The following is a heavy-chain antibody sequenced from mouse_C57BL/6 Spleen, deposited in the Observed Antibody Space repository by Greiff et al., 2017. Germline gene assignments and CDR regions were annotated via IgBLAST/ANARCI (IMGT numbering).Heavy chain of an antibody. J-gene: IGHJ4*01. CDR3: ARFTTVSYYAMDY. D-gene: IGHD1-1*01. CDR1: GYSFTSYY. V-gene: IGHV1-66*01. CDR2: IYTGSGNT. Sequence: QVQLQQSGPELVKPGASVKISCKASGYSFTSYYIHWVKQRPGQGLEWIGWIYTGSGNTKYNEKFKGKATLTADTSSSTAYMQLSSLTSEDSAVYYCARFTTVSYYAMDYWGQGTSVTVSS.